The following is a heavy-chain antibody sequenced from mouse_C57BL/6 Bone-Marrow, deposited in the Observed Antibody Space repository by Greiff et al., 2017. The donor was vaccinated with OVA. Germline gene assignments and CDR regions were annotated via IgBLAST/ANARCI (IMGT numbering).Heavy chain of an antibody. CDR3: ATSNYLAWFAY. D-gene: IGHD2-5*01. Sequence: VQLQQSGPGLVAPSQSLSITCTVSGFSLTSYAISWVRQPPGKGLAWLGVIWTGGGTNYTSALKSRLSISKDNSKSQVFLKMNSLQTDDTARYYCATSNYLAWFAYWGQGTLVTVSA. V-gene: IGHV2-9-1*01. CDR2: IWTGGGT. CDR1: GFSLTSYA. J-gene: IGHJ3*01.